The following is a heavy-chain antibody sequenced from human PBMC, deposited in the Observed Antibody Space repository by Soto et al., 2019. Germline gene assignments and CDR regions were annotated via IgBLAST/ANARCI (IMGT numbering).Heavy chain of an antibody. D-gene: IGHD3-3*01. Sequence: GGSLRLSCAASGFTFSTYGMHWVRQAPGKGLEWVAVISYDGNNKYYADYVKGRFTISRDNSKNTLYLQMNSLRAEDTAVYYCARTQSEHITIFGVVIPGPFDYWGQGTLVTVSS. CDR3: ARTQSEHITIFGVVIPGPFDY. CDR1: GFTFSTYG. J-gene: IGHJ4*02. CDR2: ISYDGNNK. V-gene: IGHV3-30*03.